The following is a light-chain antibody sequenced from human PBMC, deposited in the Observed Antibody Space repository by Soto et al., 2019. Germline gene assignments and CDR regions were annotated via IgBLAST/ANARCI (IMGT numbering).Light chain of an antibody. V-gene: IGKV3-15*01. CDR3: QQYNDCLQT. J-gene: IGKJ1*01. CDR1: QSVSTN. Sequence: EIVMTQSPGTLSLSPGERATLSCRASQSVSTNLAWYHQIPRHTPRLLIYRASTRAPGSPARFSSSGSGTEFTLAISSLQCEYFAVYYCQQYNDCLQTFGLGTKVEIK. CDR2: RAS.